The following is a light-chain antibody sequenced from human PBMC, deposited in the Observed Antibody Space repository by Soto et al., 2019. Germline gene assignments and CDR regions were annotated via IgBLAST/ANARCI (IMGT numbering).Light chain of an antibody. J-gene: IGKJ1*01. CDR1: QDIRND. V-gene: IGKV1-17*01. CDR3: LQHFRFPWT. Sequence: DLQLTQSPSSLSASVGDRVTITCRASQDIRNDVGWYQQKPGKAPKRLIYDASSLESGVPSRFSGSGSGTEFTLTVSSLQPEDFATYYCLQHFRFPWTFGQGTKVEIK. CDR2: DAS.